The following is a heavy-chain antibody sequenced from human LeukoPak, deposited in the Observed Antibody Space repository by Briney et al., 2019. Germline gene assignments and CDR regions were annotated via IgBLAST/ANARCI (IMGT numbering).Heavy chain of an antibody. CDR3: ASHTRLAAAGSIYYYYMDV. Sequence: GGSLRLSCAASGFTFNSYEMNWVRQAPGKGLEWVSYISSSGSTIYYADSVKGRFTISRDNAKNSLYLQMNSLRAEDTAVYYCASHTRLAAAGSIYYYYMDVWGKGTTVTVSS. D-gene: IGHD6-13*01. CDR1: GFTFNSYE. V-gene: IGHV3-48*03. CDR2: ISSSGSTI. J-gene: IGHJ6*03.